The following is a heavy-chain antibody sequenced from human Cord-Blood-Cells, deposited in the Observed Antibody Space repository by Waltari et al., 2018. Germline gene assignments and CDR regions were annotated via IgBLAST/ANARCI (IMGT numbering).Heavy chain of an antibody. CDR3: ASAEWELLPFDY. CDR1: ALTFFSYG. J-gene: IGHJ4*02. V-gene: IGHV3-30*03. D-gene: IGHD1-26*01. CDR2: KSYDGSNK. Sequence: QVQLVEPGAGVVQPARYLSPSCAAFALTFFSYGTNRARQAPGKGLEWVAVKSYDGSNKYYADSVKGRFTISRDNSKNTLYLQMNSLRAEDTAVYYGASAEWELLPFDYWGQGALVTVSS.